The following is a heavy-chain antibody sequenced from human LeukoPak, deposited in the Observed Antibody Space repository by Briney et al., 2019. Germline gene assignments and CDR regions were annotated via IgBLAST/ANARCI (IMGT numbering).Heavy chain of an antibody. CDR1: GGSFSDYY. Sequence: SETLSLTCAVYGGSFSDYYWSWIRQPPEKGLEWIAEINHSGSTYYNPSLKSRVTMSVDTSKNQFSLQLRSVTAADTAVYYCARGYSSSWYWFDPWGQGTLVTVSS. J-gene: IGHJ5*02. CDR2: INHSGST. V-gene: IGHV4-34*01. D-gene: IGHD6-13*01. CDR3: ARGYSSSWYWFDP.